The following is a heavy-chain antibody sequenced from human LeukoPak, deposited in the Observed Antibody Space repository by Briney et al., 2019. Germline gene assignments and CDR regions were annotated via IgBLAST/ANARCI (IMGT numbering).Heavy chain of an antibody. V-gene: IGHV4-4*09. J-gene: IGHJ5*02. CDR3: ARLVYSLDGSGYNWFDP. CDR1: GGAISSNY. D-gene: IGHD2-15*01. Sequence: SETLSLTCAVSGGAISSNYWSWIRQLPGKGLEWIGYIHTSGSTNYIPSLKSRVTISVDTSKNQFSLKLSSVTAADTAVYYCARLVYSLDGSGYNWFDPWGQGTLVTVSS. CDR2: IHTSGST.